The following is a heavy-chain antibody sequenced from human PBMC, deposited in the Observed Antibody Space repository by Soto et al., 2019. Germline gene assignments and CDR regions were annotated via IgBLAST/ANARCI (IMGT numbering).Heavy chain of an antibody. CDR1: GFTFDDYA. D-gene: IGHD6-19*01. CDR3: AKDTDSSGWYYFDY. J-gene: IGHJ4*02. Sequence: GGSLRLSCAASGFTFDDYAMHWVRQAPGKGLEWVSGISWNSGSIGYADSVKGRFTISRDNAKHSLYLQMNSLRAEDTALYYCAKDTDSSGWYYFDYWGQGTLVTVSS. CDR2: ISWNSGSI. V-gene: IGHV3-9*01.